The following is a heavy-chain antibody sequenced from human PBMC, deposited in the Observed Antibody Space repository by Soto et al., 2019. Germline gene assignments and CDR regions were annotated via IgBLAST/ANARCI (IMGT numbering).Heavy chain of an antibody. J-gene: IGHJ4*02. D-gene: IGHD3-22*01. Sequence: SETLSLTCAVSGGSISSGGYSWSWIRQPPGKGLEWIGYIYHSGSTYYNPSLKSRVTISVDRSKNQFSLKLSSVTAADTAVYYCARGRGGGVTMIVVSHFDYWGQGTMVTVSS. CDR1: GGSISSGGYS. CDR3: ARGRGGGVTMIVVSHFDY. CDR2: IYHSGST. V-gene: IGHV4-30-2*01.